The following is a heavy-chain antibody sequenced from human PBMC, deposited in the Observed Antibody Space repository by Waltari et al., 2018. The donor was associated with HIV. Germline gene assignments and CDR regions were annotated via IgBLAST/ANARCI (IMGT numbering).Heavy chain of an antibody. CDR2: IYSGGSR. CDR1: GFTVSSTY. J-gene: IGHJ6*02. Sequence: VQLVESGGGLIETGGSLRLSCAVSGFTVSSTYMRWGRQAPGKGLEWVAVIYSGGSRYYADSVKGRFTISRDNSKNTVSLHMNSLRAEDTAVYYCARDPRSSGYYGVDVWGQGTADTVSS. CDR3: ARDPRSSGYYGVDV. D-gene: IGHD1-26*01. V-gene: IGHV3-53*01.